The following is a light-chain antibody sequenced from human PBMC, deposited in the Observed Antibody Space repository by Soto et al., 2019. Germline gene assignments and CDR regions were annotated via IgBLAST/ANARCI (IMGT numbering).Light chain of an antibody. CDR1: SSDVGGYNY. Sequence: QSVLTQPASVSGSPGQSITISCTGTSSDVGGYNYVSWYQQHPGKAPKLMIHDVSNRPSGVSNRFSGSKSGNTASLTISGLQAEDEADYYCSSYTGSNTPLYVFGTGTKVTVL. V-gene: IGLV2-14*03. CDR3: SSYTGSNTPLYV. CDR2: DVS. J-gene: IGLJ1*01.